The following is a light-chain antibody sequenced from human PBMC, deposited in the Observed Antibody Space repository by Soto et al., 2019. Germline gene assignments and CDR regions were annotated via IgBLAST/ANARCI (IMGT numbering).Light chain of an antibody. V-gene: IGKV1-5*01. CDR2: DAS. CDR3: QQYDNYPLT. Sequence: DIQMTQSPSTLSASVGDRVTITCRASQSVRSWLAWYQQKPGRAPKFLIYDASSLESGVQSRFSGSGSGTEFTLTISNLQPDDFATYYCQQYDNYPLTFGGGTKVDIK. CDR1: QSVRSW. J-gene: IGKJ4*01.